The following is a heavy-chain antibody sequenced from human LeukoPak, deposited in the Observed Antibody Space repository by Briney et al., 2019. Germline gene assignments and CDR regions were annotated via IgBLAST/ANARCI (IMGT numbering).Heavy chain of an antibody. J-gene: IGHJ6*03. V-gene: IGHV4-4*07. CDR1: GGSVSGYY. Sequence: SETLSLTCSVSGGSVSGYYWGWIRQPAGKGLEWLGRISTSGSTNYNPSLKSRVTISLDNSKNQFSLSLTSVTAADTAIYFCARTVFGSTSPARYYYYMDVWGKGGTVTVSS. CDR3: ARTVFGSTSPARYYYYMDV. D-gene: IGHD2-2*01. CDR2: ISTSGST.